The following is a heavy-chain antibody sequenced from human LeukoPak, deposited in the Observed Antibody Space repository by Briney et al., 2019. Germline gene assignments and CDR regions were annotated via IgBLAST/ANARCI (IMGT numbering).Heavy chain of an antibody. CDR1: GFTFSSYG. V-gene: IGHV3-30*02. CDR2: IRYDGSNK. CDR3: ASEARTLGNYYYGMDV. Sequence: GGSLRLSCAASGFTFSSYGMHWVRQAPGKGLEWVAFIRYDGSNKYYADSVKGRFTISRDNSKNTLYLQMNSLRAEDTAVYYCASEARTLGNYYYGMDVWGQGTTVTVSS. J-gene: IGHJ6*02. D-gene: IGHD1-14*01.